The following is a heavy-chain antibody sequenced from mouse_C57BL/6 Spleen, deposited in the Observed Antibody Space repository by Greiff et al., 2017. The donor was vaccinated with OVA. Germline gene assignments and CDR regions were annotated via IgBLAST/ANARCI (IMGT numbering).Heavy chain of an antibody. J-gene: IGHJ2*01. CDR1: GYTFTSYW. V-gene: IGHV1-55*01. D-gene: IGHD1-1*01. Sequence: VQLQQSGAELVKPGASVKMSCKASGYTFTSYWITWVKQRPGQGLEWIGDIYPGSGSTNYNEKFKSKATLTVDTSSSTAYMQLSSLTSEDSAVYYCARSEGDYGSRWYWGQGTTLTVSS. CDR2: IYPGSGST. CDR3: ARSEGDYGSRWY.